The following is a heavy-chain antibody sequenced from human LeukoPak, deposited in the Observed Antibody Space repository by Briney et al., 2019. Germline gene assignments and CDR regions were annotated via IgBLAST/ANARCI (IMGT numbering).Heavy chain of an antibody. Sequence: PGRSLRLSCAASGFSFSTYWMSWDRQVPKKGLEWVANIMHDGTEKYYVDSMKGRFTISRDNAKNSLYLQMNSLRVGDTAVYYCARGGHYGSFDYWGQGTLVTVSS. CDR1: GFSFSTYW. V-gene: IGHV3-7*01. D-gene: IGHD4-17*01. CDR2: IMHDGTEK. CDR3: ARGGHYGSFDY. J-gene: IGHJ4*02.